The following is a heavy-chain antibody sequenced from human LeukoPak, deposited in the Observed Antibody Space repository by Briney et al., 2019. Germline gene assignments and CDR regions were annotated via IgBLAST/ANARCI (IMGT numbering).Heavy chain of an antibody. CDR1: GGSISSYY. V-gene: IGHV4-59*06. Sequence: SETLSLTCTVSGGSISSYYWSWIRQHPGKGLEWIGYIYYSGSTYYNPSLKSRVTISVDTSKNQFSLKLSSVTAADTAVYYCARDRSGYANYYYGMDVWGQGTTVTVSS. D-gene: IGHD3-3*01. CDR2: IYYSGST. CDR3: ARDRSGYANYYYGMDV. J-gene: IGHJ6*02.